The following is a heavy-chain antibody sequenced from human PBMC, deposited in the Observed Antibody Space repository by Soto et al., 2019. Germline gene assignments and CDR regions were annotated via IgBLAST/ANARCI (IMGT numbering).Heavy chain of an antibody. CDR1: GGSISSYY. V-gene: IGHV4-59*01. CDR3: ARYGDYVFDWFDP. J-gene: IGHJ5*02. Sequence: AETLSLTCTVSGGSISSYYWSWIRQPPGKGLEWIGYIYYSGSTNYNPSLKSRVTISVDTSKNQFSLKLSSVTAADTAVYYCARYGDYVFDWFDPWGQGTLVTVSS. CDR2: IYYSGST. D-gene: IGHD4-17*01.